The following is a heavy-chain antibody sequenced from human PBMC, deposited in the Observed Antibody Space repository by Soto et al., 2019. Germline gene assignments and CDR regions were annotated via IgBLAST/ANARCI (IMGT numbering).Heavy chain of an antibody. Sequence: EVQLVESGGGLVQPGGSLRLTCAASGFSFSIYSMNWVRQAPGKGLEWVSYIMPGSSHIFYADSVKGRFTISRDNAKNSLYLKMNSLRAEDTAVYYCAIEKVGPTSIHVFDIWGQGTMVTVSS. CDR1: GFSFSIYS. D-gene: IGHD1-26*01. CDR2: IMPGSSHI. CDR3: AIEKVGPTSIHVFDI. J-gene: IGHJ3*02. V-gene: IGHV3-48*01.